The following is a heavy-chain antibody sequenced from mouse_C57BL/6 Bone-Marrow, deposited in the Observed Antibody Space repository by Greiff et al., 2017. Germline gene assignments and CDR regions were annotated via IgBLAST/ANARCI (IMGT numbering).Heavy chain of an antibody. V-gene: IGHV14-4*01. J-gene: IGHJ4*01. D-gene: IGHD2-12*01. CDR3: TTGYSNDFYDAMDY. CDR1: GFNIKDDY. CDR2: IDPENGDT. Sequence: VQLKESGAELVRPGASVKLSCTASGFNIKDDYMHWVKQRPEQGLEWIGWIDPENGDTEYASKFQGKATITADTTSNTAYLQLSSLTSEDTAVYDCTTGYSNDFYDAMDYCGQGTSVTVSS.